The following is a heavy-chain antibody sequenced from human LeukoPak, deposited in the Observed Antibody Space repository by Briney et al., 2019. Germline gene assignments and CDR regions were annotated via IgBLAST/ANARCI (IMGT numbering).Heavy chain of an antibody. CDR2: ISHIDST. J-gene: IGHJ4*02. D-gene: IGHD2-15*01. CDR3: ARAESVAASPIDY. CDR1: GGSITTNY. V-gene: IGHV4-59*01. Sequence: SETLSLTCTVSGGSITTNYWSWIRQPPGKGLEWIGYISHIDSTNDNPSLKGRVTISKDTSKNQFSLKVTSVTPADTAVYYCARAESVAASPIDYWGQGTLVIVSS.